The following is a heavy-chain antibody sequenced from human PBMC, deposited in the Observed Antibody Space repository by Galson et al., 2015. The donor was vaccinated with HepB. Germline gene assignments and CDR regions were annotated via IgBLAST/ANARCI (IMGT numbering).Heavy chain of an antibody. CDR3: AKSDLGGKYDFWSGYYIRAPKKYYFDY. V-gene: IGHV3-30*18. CDR2: ISYDGSNK. Sequence: SLRLSCAASGFTFSSYGMHWVRQAPGKGLEWVAVISYDGSNKYYADSVKGRFTISRDNSKNTLYLQMNSLRAEDTAVYYCAKSDLGGKYDFWSGYYIRAPKKYYFDYWGQGTLVTVSS. CDR1: GFTFSSYG. D-gene: IGHD3-3*01. J-gene: IGHJ4*02.